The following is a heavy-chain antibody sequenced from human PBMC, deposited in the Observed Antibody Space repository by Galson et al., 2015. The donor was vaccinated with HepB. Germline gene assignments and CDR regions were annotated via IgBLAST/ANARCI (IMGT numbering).Heavy chain of an antibody. J-gene: IGHJ5*02. D-gene: IGHD2-2*03. Sequence: SVKVSCKASGYTFTSYGISWVRQAPGQGLEWMGWISAYNGNTNYAQQLQGRVTMTTDTSTTTAYMELRSLRSDDTAVYYCAGDLLRGYCSSASCTRFDPWGQGTLVTVSS. CDR1: GYTFTSYG. V-gene: IGHV1-18*01. CDR3: AGDLLRGYCSSASCTRFDP. CDR2: ISAYNGNT.